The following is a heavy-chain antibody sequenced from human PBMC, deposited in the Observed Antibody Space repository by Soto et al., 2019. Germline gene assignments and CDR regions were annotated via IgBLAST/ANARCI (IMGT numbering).Heavy chain of an antibody. CDR2: MIPNSGNT. Sequence: ASVKVSCKASGGTFSSYAISWVRQAPGQGLEWMGWMIPNSGNTNYAQKFQGRVTMTRNTSISTAYMELSSLRSEDTAVYYCARGRQYKYYDILTGYYNDWGQGTLVTVSS. D-gene: IGHD3-9*01. CDR1: GGTFSSYA. J-gene: IGHJ4*02. V-gene: IGHV1-8*02. CDR3: ARGRQYKYYDILTGYYND.